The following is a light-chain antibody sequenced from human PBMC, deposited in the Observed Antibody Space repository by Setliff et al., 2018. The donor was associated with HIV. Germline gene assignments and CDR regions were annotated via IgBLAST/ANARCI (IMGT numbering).Light chain of an antibody. CDR1: GRDLGGFNF. Sequence: LAQPASVSWSPGQSVSISCTGSGRDLGGFNFVSWYRQYPGKAPQLIIYEVTNRPSGVSSRFSGSKSGNTASLTISGLQAEDEADYYCGSCTSTSPCAFGTGTKVTVL. V-gene: IGLV2-14*01. CDR2: EVT. CDR3: GSCTSTSPCA. J-gene: IGLJ1*01.